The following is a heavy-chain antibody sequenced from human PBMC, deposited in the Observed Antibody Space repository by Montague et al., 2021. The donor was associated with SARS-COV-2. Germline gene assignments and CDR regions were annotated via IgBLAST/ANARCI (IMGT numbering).Heavy chain of an antibody. J-gene: IGHJ6*03. CDR1: GGSFSGFY. CDR3: ARGQEGVNMVLVVLGFYYYTDV. V-gene: IGHV4-34*01. Sequence: SETLSLTCAVSGGSFSGFYWTWFRQSPGEGLEWIGEINHSGTINYNLSLNTRVTRIIATSKSKFPFKLTSVSAADTAVYYCARGQEGVNMVLVVLGFYYYTDVWGNGTTVTVSS. D-gene: IGHD3-22*01. CDR2: INHSGTI.